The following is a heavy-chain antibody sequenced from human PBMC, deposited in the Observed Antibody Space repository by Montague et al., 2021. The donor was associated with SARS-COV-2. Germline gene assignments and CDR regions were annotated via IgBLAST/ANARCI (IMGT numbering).Heavy chain of an antibody. CDR1: GFSLSTSGVG. V-gene: IGHV2-5*01. Sequence: PALVKPTQTLTPTCTFSGFSLSTSGVGVGWIRQPPGKALEWLALXYWNDDKRYSPSLKSRLTITKDTSKNQVVLTMTNMDPVDTATYYCARTTDCGYSYGRCTYAFDIWGQGTMVTVSS. CDR2: XYWNDDK. D-gene: IGHD5-18*01. J-gene: IGHJ3*02. CDR3: ARTTDCGYSYGRCTYAFDI.